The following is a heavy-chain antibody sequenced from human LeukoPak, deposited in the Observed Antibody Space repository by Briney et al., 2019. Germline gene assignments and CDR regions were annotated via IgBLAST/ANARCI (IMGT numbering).Heavy chain of an antibody. V-gene: IGHV3-30*18. D-gene: IGHD2-15*01. CDR3: AKAGYGGSSTTTYGDY. Sequence: GGSLRVSCAASGFTFSSFGMHWVRRAPGKGLEWVAIISHDGRSKYYADSVKGRFTISRDNSKNTLYLQMNSLRVEDTAVYYCAKAGYGGSSTTTYGDYWGQGTLVTVSS. J-gene: IGHJ4*02. CDR2: ISHDGRSK. CDR1: GFTFSSFG.